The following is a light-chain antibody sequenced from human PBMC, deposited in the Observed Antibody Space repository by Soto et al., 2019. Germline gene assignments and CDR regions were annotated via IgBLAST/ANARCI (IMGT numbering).Light chain of an antibody. CDR1: QSVGSC. V-gene: IGKV3-11*01. Sequence: EFVLTQSPGTLSLSPGERATLSCRASQSVGSCLAWYQQKPGQAPRLLIYDTSNRATGIPARFSGSGSGTDFTLTINNLEPEDFAVYYCQQRANFFTFGGGTKVDIK. J-gene: IGKJ4*01. CDR2: DTS. CDR3: QQRANFFT.